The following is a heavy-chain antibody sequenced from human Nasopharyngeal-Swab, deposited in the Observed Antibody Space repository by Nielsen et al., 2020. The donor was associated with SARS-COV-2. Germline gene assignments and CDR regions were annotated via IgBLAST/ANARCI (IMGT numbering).Heavy chain of an antibody. J-gene: IGHJ4*02. Sequence: GGSLRLSCAASGFTFSSYAMHWVCQAPGKGLEWVAVISYDGSNKYYADSVKGRFTISRDNSKNTLYLQMNSLRAEDTAVYYCARDESGSSSFDYWGQGTLVTVSS. CDR1: GFTFSSYA. CDR2: ISYDGSNK. CDR3: ARDESGSSSFDY. V-gene: IGHV3-30-3*01. D-gene: IGHD1-26*01.